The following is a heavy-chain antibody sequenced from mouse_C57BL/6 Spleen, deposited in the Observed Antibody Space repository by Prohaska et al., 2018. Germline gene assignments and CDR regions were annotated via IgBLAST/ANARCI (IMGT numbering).Heavy chain of an antibody. CDR2: INPSNGGT. CDR3: AREEAAQATWFAY. CDR1: GYTFTSYW. Sequence: QVQLQQPGTELVKPGASVKLSCKASGYTFTSYWMHWVTQRPGQVLEWIGNINPSNGGTNYNEKFKSKATLTVDKSSSTAYRQLSSLTSEDSAVYYCAREEAAQATWFAYWGQGTLVTVSA. D-gene: IGHD3-2*02. V-gene: IGHV1-53*01. J-gene: IGHJ3*01.